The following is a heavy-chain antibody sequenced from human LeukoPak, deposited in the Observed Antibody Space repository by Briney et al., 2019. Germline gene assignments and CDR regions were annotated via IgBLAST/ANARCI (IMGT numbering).Heavy chain of an antibody. CDR2: ISHSGST. Sequence: SETLSLPCAVSGGSITSGGYSWSWIRQPPGKGLEGIGHISHSGSTYYNPSLKSRVTISVDRSKNQFSLKMSSVTAADTAVYYCAGSSANYGDYGEASDIWGQGTMVTVSS. D-gene: IGHD4-17*01. J-gene: IGHJ3*02. V-gene: IGHV4-30-2*01. CDR1: GGSITSGGYS. CDR3: AGSSANYGDYGEASDI.